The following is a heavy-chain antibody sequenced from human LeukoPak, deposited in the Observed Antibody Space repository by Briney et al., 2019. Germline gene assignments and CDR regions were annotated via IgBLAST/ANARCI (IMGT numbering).Heavy chain of an antibody. CDR2: IYYSGST. CDR3: ARAGPGVLRFLEWLYPFDY. D-gene: IGHD3-3*01. V-gene: IGHV4-39*07. Sequence: SETLSLTCTVSGGSISSSSYYWGWIRQPPGKGLEWIGSIYYSGSTYYNPSLKSRVTISVDTSKNQFSLKLSSVTAADTAVYYCARAGPGVLRFLEWLYPFDYWGQGTLVTVSS. CDR1: GGSISSSSYY. J-gene: IGHJ4*02.